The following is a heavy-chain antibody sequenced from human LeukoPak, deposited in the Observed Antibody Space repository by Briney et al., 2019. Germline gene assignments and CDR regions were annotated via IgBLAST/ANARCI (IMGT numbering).Heavy chain of an antibody. J-gene: IGHJ4*02. Sequence: PGGSLRLSCAASGFTVGSNYISWVRQAPGKGLEWVSLIYSGGSTYYADSVKGRFSISRDNSKNTLFLQMSSLRAEDTAVYYCATDAHWGQGTLVTVSS. CDR1: GFTVGSNY. CDR2: IYSGGST. V-gene: IGHV3-53*01. CDR3: ATDAH.